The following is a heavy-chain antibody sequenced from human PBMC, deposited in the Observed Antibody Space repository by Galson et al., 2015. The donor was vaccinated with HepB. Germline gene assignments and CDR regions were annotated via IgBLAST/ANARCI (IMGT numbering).Heavy chain of an antibody. CDR1: AFTDTNAW. CDR3: TTTTTPSYYSSYYYDAMDV. CDR2: IKSITDGGTA. D-gene: IGHD3-22*01. V-gene: IGHV3-15*01. Sequence: SLRLSCAASAFTDTNAWMRWVRQAPGKGLEWVGRIKSITDGGTADYDAPVRGRFTISRDDSKNTVYLHMNSLETEDTAVYYCTTTTTPSYYSSYYYDAMDVWGQGTTVTVSS. J-gene: IGHJ6*02.